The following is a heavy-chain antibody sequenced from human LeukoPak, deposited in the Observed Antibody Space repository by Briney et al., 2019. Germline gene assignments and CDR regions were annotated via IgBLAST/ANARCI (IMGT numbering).Heavy chain of an antibody. D-gene: IGHD3-22*01. Sequence: GGSLRLSCAASGFPFSSYAMSWVRQAPGKGLEWVSALSGSGGSTYYADSVKGRFTISRDNSKNTLYLQMNSLRAEDTAVYYCAKDPYYYDSSGPSYNWFDPWGQGTLVTVSS. CDR2: LSGSGGST. J-gene: IGHJ5*02. CDR1: GFPFSSYA. CDR3: AKDPYYYDSSGPSYNWFDP. V-gene: IGHV3-23*01.